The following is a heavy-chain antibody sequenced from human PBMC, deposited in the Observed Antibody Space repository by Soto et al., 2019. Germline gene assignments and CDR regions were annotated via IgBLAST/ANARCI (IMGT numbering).Heavy chain of an antibody. Sequence: QEQLVQSAAEVKKPGASVKVSCMTSGYTFNDYEINWVRQATGQGLEWIGWMNPNSGETGYAQRFQGRVTMTTSSSLSTAYLELSILTSDDTAVYYCARIAMPARPRWYNWFDPWGQGTLVTVSS. J-gene: IGHJ5*02. D-gene: IGHD2-2*01. CDR2: MNPNSGET. V-gene: IGHV1-8*02. CDR1: GYTFNDYE. CDR3: ARIAMPARPRWYNWFDP.